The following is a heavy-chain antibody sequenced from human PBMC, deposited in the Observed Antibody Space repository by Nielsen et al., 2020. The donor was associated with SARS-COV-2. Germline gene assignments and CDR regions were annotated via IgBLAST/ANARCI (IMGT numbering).Heavy chain of an antibody. CDR2: ISSSSSYI. J-gene: IGHJ3*02. D-gene: IGHD2-21*02. CDR3: ARSGPKEAYCGGDRYSDAFDI. Sequence: VRQAPGKGLEWVSSISSSSSYIYYADSVKGRFTISRDNAKNSLYLQMNSLRAEDTAVYYCARSGPKEAYCGGDRYSDAFDIWGQGTMVTVSS. V-gene: IGHV3-21*01.